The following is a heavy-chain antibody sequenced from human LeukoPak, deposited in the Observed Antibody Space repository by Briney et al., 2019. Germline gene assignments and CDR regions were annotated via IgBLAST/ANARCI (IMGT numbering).Heavy chain of an antibody. D-gene: IGHD3-22*01. CDR3: ARDLGSGYYYSYYFDY. CDR2: ISSSSSYI. J-gene: IGHJ4*02. Sequence: GGSLRLSCAASGFTFSSYSMNWVRQAPGKGLEWVSSISSSSSYIYYADSVKGRFTISRDSAKNSLYLQMNSLRAEDTAVYYCARDLGSGYYYSYYFDYWGQGTLVTVS. V-gene: IGHV3-21*01. CDR1: GFTFSSYS.